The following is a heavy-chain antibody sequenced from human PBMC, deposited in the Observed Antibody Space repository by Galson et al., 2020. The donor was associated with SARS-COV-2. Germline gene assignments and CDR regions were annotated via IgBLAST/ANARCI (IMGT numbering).Heavy chain of an antibody. CDR3: ARARCSSTGCYNYYGMDV. Sequence: ETSETLSLTCTVSDGYISSGGYYWTWIRQHPGKGLEWIGYIYYSGSTYYNPSLKSRLTISVDTSKIQFSLKLSSVTAADTAVYYCARARCSSTGCYNYYGMDVWGQGTTVTVSS. J-gene: IGHJ6*02. D-gene: IGHD2-2*01. V-gene: IGHV4-31*03. CDR1: DGYISSGGYY. CDR2: IYYSGST.